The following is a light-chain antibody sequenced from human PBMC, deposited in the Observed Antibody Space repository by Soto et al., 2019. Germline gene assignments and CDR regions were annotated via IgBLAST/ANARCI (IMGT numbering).Light chain of an antibody. CDR1: SSDVGGYDY. Sequence: QSALTQPASVSGSPGQSITISCTGTSSDVGGYDYVSWYQQHPGKAPKLLIYEVSNRPSGVSNRFSGSKSGITASMTISGLQAEDEADYYCSSYTSSTLVFGTGTKITVL. V-gene: IGLV2-14*01. J-gene: IGLJ1*01. CDR2: EVS. CDR3: SSYTSSTLV.